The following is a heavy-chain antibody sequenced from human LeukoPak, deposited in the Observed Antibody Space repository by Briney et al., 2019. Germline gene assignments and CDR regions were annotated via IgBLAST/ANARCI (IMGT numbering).Heavy chain of an antibody. Sequence: SETLSLTCTVSGGSISSYYWSWIRQPPGKGLEWIGYIYYSGSTNYNPSLKSRVTISVDTSKNQFSLKLSSVTAADTAVYYCARTVVVTAALDAFDIWGQGTMVTVSS. V-gene: IGHV4-59*01. CDR3: ARTVVVTAALDAFDI. D-gene: IGHD2-21*02. CDR1: GGSISSYY. CDR2: IYYSGST. J-gene: IGHJ3*02.